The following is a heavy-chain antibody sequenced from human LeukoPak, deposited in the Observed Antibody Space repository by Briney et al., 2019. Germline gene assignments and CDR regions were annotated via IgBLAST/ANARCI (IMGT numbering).Heavy chain of an antibody. D-gene: IGHD4-17*01. V-gene: IGHV4-4*07. CDR1: GGSISSYY. CDR2: IYTSGST. CDR3: ARDISDYGDDYWFDP. Sequence: SETLSLTCTVSGGSISSYYWSWIRQPAGQGLEWIGRIYTSGSTNYNPSLKSRVTMSVDTSKNQFSLKLSSVTAADTAVYYCARDISDYGDDYWFDPWGQGTLVTVSS. J-gene: IGHJ5*02.